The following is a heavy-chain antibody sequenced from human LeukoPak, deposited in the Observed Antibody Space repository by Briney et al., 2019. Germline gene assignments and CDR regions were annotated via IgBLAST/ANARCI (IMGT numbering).Heavy chain of an antibody. J-gene: IGHJ4*02. CDR3: AKGYCSSPSCSSDY. Sequence: GGSLRLSCAASGFTFSSYAMSWVRQAPGKGLKWVSGISGSGDSTYYTNSVKGRFTISRDNSKSTLHLQMNSLRAEDTAVYYCAKGYCSSPSCSSDYWGQGTLVTVSS. CDR1: GFTFSSYA. CDR2: ISGSGDST. D-gene: IGHD2-2*01. V-gene: IGHV3-23*01.